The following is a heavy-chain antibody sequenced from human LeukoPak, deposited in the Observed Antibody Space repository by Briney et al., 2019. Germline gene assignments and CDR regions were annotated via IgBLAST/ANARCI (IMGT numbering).Heavy chain of an antibody. V-gene: IGHV3-11*06. CDR2: ISGTSGYT. CDR1: GFAFSDYH. J-gene: IGHJ4*02. Sequence: GGSLRLSCAASGFAFSDYHMSWIRQAPGKGLEWVSYISGTSGYTNYADSVKGRFTISRDNTKNSLYLQMNSLRAEDTAVYYCARAYTSGSPYSPRYWGQGTLVTVSS. CDR3: ARAYTSGSPYSPRY. D-gene: IGHD3-10*01.